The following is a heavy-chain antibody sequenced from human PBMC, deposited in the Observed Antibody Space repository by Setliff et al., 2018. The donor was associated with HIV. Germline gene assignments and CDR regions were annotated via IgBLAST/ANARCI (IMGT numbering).Heavy chain of an antibody. V-gene: IGHV5-51*01. Sequence: PGESLTLSCKGSGYSFTNYWIGWVRQMPGKGLEWMGFIYPGDSDTRYSPSFQGQVTISADKSISTAYLQWSSLKASDTAMYYCARPRGNDYAGSGFDNWGQGTLVTVSS. CDR3: ARPRGNDYAGSGFDN. CDR2: IYPGDSDT. D-gene: IGHD2-2*01. J-gene: IGHJ4*02. CDR1: GYSFTNYW.